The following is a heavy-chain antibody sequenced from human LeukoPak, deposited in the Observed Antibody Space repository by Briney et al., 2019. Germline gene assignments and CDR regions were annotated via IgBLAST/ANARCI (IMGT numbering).Heavy chain of an antibody. D-gene: IGHD3-16*01. CDR2: IIPILGIA. CDR3: ARDRGSYYYYGMDV. CDR1: GYTFTSYG. V-gene: IGHV1-69*04. J-gene: IGHJ6*02. Sequence: ASVKVSCKASGYTFTSYGISWVRQAPGQGLEWMGRIIPILGIANYAQKFQGRVTITADKSTSTAYMELSSLRSEDTAVYYCARDRGSYYYYGMDVWGQGTTVTVSS.